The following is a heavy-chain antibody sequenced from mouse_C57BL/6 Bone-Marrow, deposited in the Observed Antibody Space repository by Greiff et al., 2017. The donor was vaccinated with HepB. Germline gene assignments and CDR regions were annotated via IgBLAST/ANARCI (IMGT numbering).Heavy chain of an antibody. J-gene: IGHJ3*01. D-gene: IGHD2-4*01. CDR1: GYSITSGYY. CDR2: ISYDGSN. Sequence: EVKLQESGPGLVKPSQSLSLTCSVTGYSITSGYYWNWIRQFPGNKLEWMGYISYDGSNNYNPSLKNRISITRDTSKNQFFLKLNSVTTEDTATYYCARSGYYDHDLPGFFHWGQGTLVTVSA. V-gene: IGHV3-6*01. CDR3: ARSGYYDHDLPGFFH.